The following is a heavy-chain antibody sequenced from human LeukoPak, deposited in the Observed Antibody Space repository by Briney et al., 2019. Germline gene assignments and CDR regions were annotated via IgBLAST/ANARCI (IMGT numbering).Heavy chain of an antibody. Sequence: GGSLRLSCAASGFTFDDYAMQWVRQDPGKGLEWVSLISGDGGSAYYADSVKGRFTISRDNAKNSLYLQMNSLRDEDTAVYFCARVPGWTVDYWGQGTLVTVSS. D-gene: IGHD3/OR15-3a*01. V-gene: IGHV3-43*02. CDR3: ARVPGWTVDY. CDR2: ISGDGGSA. CDR1: GFTFDDYA. J-gene: IGHJ4*02.